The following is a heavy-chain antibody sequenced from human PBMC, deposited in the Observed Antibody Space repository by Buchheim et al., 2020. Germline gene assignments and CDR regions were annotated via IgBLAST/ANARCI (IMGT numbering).Heavy chain of an antibody. V-gene: IGHV3-30-3*01. CDR2: ISYDGSNK. Sequence: QVQLVESGGGVVQPGRSLRLSCAASGFTFSSYAMHWVRQAPGKGLEWVAVISYDGSNKYYADSVKGRFTISRQNSKNTLYLQMNSLRAEDTAVYYCARGPIIAAALDYWGQGTL. CDR3: ARGPIIAAALDY. J-gene: IGHJ4*02. CDR1: GFTFSSYA. D-gene: IGHD6-6*01.